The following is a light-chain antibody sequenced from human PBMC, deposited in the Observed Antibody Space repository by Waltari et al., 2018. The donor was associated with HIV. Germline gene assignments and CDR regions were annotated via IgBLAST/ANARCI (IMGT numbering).Light chain of an antibody. V-gene: IGLV1-44*01. J-gene: IGLJ2*01. CDR3: AAWDDSLNGPV. Sequence: QSVLTQSPSASGTPGQRVIISCSGSSSNLGRNRVNWYQQLPGTAPKLLIYSNNERPSGVPDRFSGSKSGTSASLAISGLQSEDEADYHCAAWDDSLNGPVFGGGTKLTVL. CDR1: SSNLGRNR. CDR2: SNN.